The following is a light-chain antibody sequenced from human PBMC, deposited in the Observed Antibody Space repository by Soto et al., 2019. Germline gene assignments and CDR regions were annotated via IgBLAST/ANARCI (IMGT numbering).Light chain of an antibody. V-gene: IGKV1-12*01. CDR1: QGVGGW. Sequence: IQMPQSPSSVSASVGDRVTMTCRASQGVGGWLAWYQQKPGKVPKLLIYATSSLHSGGPSRFSGSGSGTDFTLSISSLPPEDFATYYCQQTHSLPLSFGPGTKVDIK. CDR2: ATS. CDR3: QQTHSLPLS. J-gene: IGKJ3*01.